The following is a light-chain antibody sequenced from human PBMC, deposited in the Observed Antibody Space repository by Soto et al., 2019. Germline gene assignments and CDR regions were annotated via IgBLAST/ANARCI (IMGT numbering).Light chain of an antibody. CDR2: AAS. CDR3: QQYNIWPPIT. CDR1: QSIGGW. J-gene: IGKJ5*01. V-gene: IGKV1-5*01. Sequence: DIQMTQSPSTLSASVGDRVTITCRASQSIGGWLAWYQQKPGKAPNVLIYAASALEGGVPSRFSGSGSGTEFTLTISSLQAEDVAVYYCQQYNIWPPITFGQGTRLEI.